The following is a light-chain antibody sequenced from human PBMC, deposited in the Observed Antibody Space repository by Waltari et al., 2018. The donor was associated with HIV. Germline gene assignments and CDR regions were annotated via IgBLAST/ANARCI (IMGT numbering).Light chain of an antibody. Sequence: QSALTHPAPVSGSPGPSITISCTVTSSYLGCYIYLSWFQHHPGKAPQLVILEVDIRASGISDRFSGSKSGYTASLTISGLQPEDEADYFCCSYTTRNTFVFGTGTTVTVL. CDR2: EVD. CDR3: CSYTTRNTFV. CDR1: SSYLGCYIY. J-gene: IGLJ1*01. V-gene: IGLV2-14*01.